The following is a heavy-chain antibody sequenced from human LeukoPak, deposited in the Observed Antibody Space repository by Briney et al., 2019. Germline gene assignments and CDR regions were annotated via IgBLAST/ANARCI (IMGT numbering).Heavy chain of an antibody. CDR3: AGGIVVVPAAHGSTYYYMDV. V-gene: IGHV1-18*01. Sequence: GASVKVSCKASGYTFTSYGISWVRQAPGQGLEWMGWISAYNGNTNYAQKLQGRVTMTTDTSTSTAYMGLRSLRSDDTAVYYCAGGIVVVPAAHGSTYYYMDVWGKGTTVTVSS. J-gene: IGHJ6*03. CDR2: ISAYNGNT. D-gene: IGHD2-2*01. CDR1: GYTFTSYG.